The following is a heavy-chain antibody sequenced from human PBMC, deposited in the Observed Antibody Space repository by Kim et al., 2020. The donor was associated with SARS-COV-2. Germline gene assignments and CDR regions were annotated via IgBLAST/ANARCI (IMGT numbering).Heavy chain of an antibody. V-gene: IGHV3-48*02. J-gene: IGHJ6*02. D-gene: IGHD6-13*01. CDR3: ARDFRQQLAPYYYYYGMDV. CDR1: GFTFSSYS. Sequence: GGSLRLSCAASGFTFSSYSMNWVRQAPGKGLEWVSYISSSSSTIYYADSVKGRFTISRDNAKNSLYLQMNSLRDEDTAVYYCARDFRQQLAPYYYYYGMDVWGQGTTVTVSS. CDR2: ISSSSSTI.